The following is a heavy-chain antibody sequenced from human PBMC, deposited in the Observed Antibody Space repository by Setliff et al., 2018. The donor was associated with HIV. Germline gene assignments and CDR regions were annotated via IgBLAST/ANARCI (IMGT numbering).Heavy chain of an antibody. CDR2: ISDSGTTT. D-gene: IGHD3-10*01. V-gene: IGHV3-48*03. CDR3: ARRETGVLYFGTFYYYGMDV. J-gene: IGHJ6*02. Sequence: GGSLRLSCAASGFTFSNYEMNWVRQAPGKGLEWVAYISDSGTTTYYADFVKGRFTISRDNAKNSLYMQMNSLRAEDTAVYYCARRETGVLYFGTFYYYGMDVWGQGTTVTVSS. CDR1: GFTFSNYE.